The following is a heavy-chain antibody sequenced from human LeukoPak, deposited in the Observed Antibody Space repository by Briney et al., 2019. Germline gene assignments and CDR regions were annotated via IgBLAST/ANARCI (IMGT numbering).Heavy chain of an antibody. D-gene: IGHD6-6*01. CDR1: GGTFSSYA. V-gene: IGHV1-69*13. Sequence: EASVKVSCKASGGTFSSYAISWVRQAPGQGLEWMGGIIPIFGTANYAQKFQGRVTITADESTSTAYMELSSLRSEDTPVYYCARAPYSSSSNFDYWGQGTLVTVSS. CDR3: ARAPYSSSSNFDY. CDR2: IIPIFGTA. J-gene: IGHJ4*02.